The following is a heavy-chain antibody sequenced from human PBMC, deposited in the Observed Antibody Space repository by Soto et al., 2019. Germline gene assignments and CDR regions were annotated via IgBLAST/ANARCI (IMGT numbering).Heavy chain of an antibody. CDR1: GYTFTNYE. Sequence: QVQLVQSGAEVKKPGASVKVSCKASGYTFTNYEIHWVRQAIGQGLEWMGWMNPDSGNTGQSKQFQGRVTMTRDSSISTAYMEMSSLRSEDTAVYYCARGRFRRTWFDPWGQGTLVTVSS. CDR2: MNPDSGNT. D-gene: IGHD3-16*01. V-gene: IGHV1-8*01. J-gene: IGHJ5*02. CDR3: ARGRFRRTWFDP.